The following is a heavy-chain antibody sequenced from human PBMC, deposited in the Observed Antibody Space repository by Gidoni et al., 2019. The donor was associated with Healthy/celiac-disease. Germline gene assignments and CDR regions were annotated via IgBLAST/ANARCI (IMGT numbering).Heavy chain of an antibody. CDR1: GGAGRRGRYY. Sequence: QVQLQASGPGLVQPSETLSLTGTVPGGAGRRGRYYWRWSRQPPGKGLEWIGFIYYLGSTYYNPPLKSRVTISGDTSKTQFSLKLSSVTAADTAVYYCAREDGNWDSVAFDYWGQGTLVTGSS. V-gene: IGHV4-61*01. J-gene: IGHJ4*02. CDR2: IYYLGST. CDR3: AREDGNWDSVAFDY. D-gene: IGHD7-27*01.